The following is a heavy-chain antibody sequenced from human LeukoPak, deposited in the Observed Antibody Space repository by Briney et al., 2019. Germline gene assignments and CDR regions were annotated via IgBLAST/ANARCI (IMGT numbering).Heavy chain of an antibody. Sequence: GASVKVSCKASGYTFTGYYMHWVRQAPGQGLEWMGWINPNSGGTNYAQKFQGRVTMTRDTSISTAYMELRSLRSDDTAVYYCARDLAVAGPPDYYYYYMDVWGKGTTVTVSS. CDR3: ARDLAVAGPPDYYYYYMDV. CDR2: INPNSGGT. V-gene: IGHV1-2*02. CDR1: GYTFTGYY. D-gene: IGHD6-19*01. J-gene: IGHJ6*03.